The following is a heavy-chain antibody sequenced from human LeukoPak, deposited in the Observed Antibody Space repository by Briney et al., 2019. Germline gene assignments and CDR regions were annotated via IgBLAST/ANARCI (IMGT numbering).Heavy chain of an antibody. D-gene: IGHD2-2*01. Sequence: ASVKVSCKASGYPFTGYYLHWVRQAPGQGLEWMGWINPNSGSTNYAQKFQGRVTMTRDTSISTAYMELSRLRSDDTAVCYCARLADCSSSSCRSFDYWGQGTLVTVSS. CDR2: INPNSGST. J-gene: IGHJ4*02. V-gene: IGHV1-2*02. CDR3: ARLADCSSSSCRSFDY. CDR1: GYPFTGYY.